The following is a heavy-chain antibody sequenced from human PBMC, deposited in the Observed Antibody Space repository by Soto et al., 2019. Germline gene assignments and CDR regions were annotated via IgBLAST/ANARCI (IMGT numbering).Heavy chain of an antibody. Sequence: SAPLSLTCTVSGGSISSYYWSWIRQPPGKGLEWIGYIYYSGSTNYNPSLKSRVTISVDTSKNQFSLKLSSVTAADTAGYYCARYGSGSSVWFDPWGQGTLVTVSS. D-gene: IGHD3-10*01. CDR2: IYYSGST. CDR3: ARYGSGSSVWFDP. CDR1: GGSISSYY. J-gene: IGHJ5*02. V-gene: IGHV4-59*01.